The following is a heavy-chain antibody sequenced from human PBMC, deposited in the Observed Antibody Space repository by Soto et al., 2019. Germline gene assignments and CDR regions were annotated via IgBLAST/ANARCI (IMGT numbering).Heavy chain of an antibody. CDR1: GFTFSSYG. CDR2: ISYDGSNK. V-gene: IGHV3-30*18. J-gene: IGHJ4*02. Sequence: QVQLVESGGGVVQPGRSLRLSCAASGFTFSSYGMHWVRQAPGKGLEWMAVISYDGSNKYYADSVKGRFTISRDNSKNTLYLQMNSLRAEDTAVYYCAKDPAPYYYDSSGYPNDYWGQGTLVTVSS. CDR3: AKDPAPYYYDSSGYPNDY. D-gene: IGHD3-22*01.